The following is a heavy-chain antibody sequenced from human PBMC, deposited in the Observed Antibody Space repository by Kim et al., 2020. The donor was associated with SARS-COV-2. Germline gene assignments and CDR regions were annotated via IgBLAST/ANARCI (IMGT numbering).Heavy chain of an antibody. J-gene: IGHJ6*02. CDR1: GGSISSGGYY. V-gene: IGHV4-31*03. CDR2: IYYSGST. Sequence: SETLSLTCTVSGGSISSGGYYWSWIRQHPGKGLEWIGYIYYSGSTYYNPSLKSRVTISVDTSKNQFSLKLSSVTAADTAVYYCARDVRGYCSSTSCQKPHYYYGMDVWGQGTTVTVSS. D-gene: IGHD2-2*01. CDR3: ARDVRGYCSSTSCQKPHYYYGMDV.